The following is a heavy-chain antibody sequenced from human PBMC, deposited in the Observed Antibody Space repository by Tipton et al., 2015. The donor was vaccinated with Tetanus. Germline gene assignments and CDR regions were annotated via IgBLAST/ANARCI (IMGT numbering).Heavy chain of an antibody. D-gene: IGHD3-10*02. V-gene: IGHV3-53*01. CDR3: AREVAGGGYYYVWFDP. J-gene: IGHJ5*02. CDR1: GFTVSSNY. CDR2: IYSGGST. Sequence: AASGFTVSSNYMSWVRQAPGKGLEWVSVIYSGGSTYYADSVKGRFTISRDNSKNTLYLQMNSLRAEDTAVYYCAREVAGGGYYYVWFDPWGQGTLVTVSS.